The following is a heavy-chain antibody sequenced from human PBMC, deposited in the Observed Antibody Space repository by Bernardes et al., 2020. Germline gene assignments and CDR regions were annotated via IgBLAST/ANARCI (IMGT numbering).Heavy chain of an antibody. V-gene: IGHV4-39*01. J-gene: IGHJ5*02. Sequence: SETLSLTCTVSGGSISSSSYYWGWIRQPPGKGLEWIGSIYYSGSTYYNPSLKSRVTISVDTSKNQFSLKLSSVTAADTAVYYCARVVVVVPAAMPSWFDPWGQGTLVTVSS. CDR1: GGSISSSSYY. CDR2: IYYSGST. CDR3: ARVVVVVPAAMPSWFDP. D-gene: IGHD2-2*01.